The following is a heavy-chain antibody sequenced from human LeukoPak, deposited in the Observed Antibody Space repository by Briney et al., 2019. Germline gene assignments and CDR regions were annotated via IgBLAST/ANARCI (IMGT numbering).Heavy chain of an antibody. J-gene: IGHJ6*03. D-gene: IGHD5-24*01. CDR3: AKADEYYYYYYYMDV. Sequence: GGSLRLSCAASGFTVSSNYMSWVRQAPGKGLEWGSVIYRDGSTYYADSVKGRFTISRDNSQNTLYLQMNSLRSEDTAVYYCAKADEYYYYYYYMDVWGKGTTVTVSS. CDR2: IYRDGST. CDR1: GFTVSSNY. V-gene: IGHV3-53*05.